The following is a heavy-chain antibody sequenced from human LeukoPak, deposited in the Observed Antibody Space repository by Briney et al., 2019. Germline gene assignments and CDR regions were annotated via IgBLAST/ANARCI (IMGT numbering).Heavy chain of an antibody. V-gene: IGHV1-2*02. CDR3: AREGYCNSTSCDKPFDY. CDR1: GYTFTGYY. CDR2: INPNSGGT. D-gene: IGHD2-2*01. Sequence: ASVTVSCKASGYTFTGYYMHWVRQAPGQGLEWMGWINPNSGGTNYAQKFQGRVTMTTDTSTSTAYMELRSLRSDDTALYYCAREGYCNSTSCDKPFDYWGQGTLVTVSS. J-gene: IGHJ4*02.